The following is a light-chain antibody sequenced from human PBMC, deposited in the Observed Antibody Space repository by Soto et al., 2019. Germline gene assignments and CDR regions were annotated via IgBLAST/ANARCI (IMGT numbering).Light chain of an antibody. V-gene: IGLV1-44*01. CDR3: AACVDSVNGL. Sequence: QSVLTQPPSASGTPGQTVTISCSGSHSNIGTKTVNWYQQFPGTAPKLLIYSNNQRPSGLPDRSSGSKSGTSASLATSVLQSEDEAAYYCAACVDSVNGLFGTGNMVTVL. CDR1: HSNIGTKT. J-gene: IGLJ1*01. CDR2: SNN.